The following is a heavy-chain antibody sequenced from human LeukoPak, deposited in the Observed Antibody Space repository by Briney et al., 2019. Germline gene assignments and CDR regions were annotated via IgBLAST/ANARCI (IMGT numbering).Heavy chain of an antibody. D-gene: IGHD5-18*01. Sequence: SETLSLTCTVSGGSISSYYWSWIRQPPGKGLEWIGYIYYSGSTNYNPSLKSRVTISVDTSKNQFSLKLSSVTAADTAVYYCARIRYGYADYWGQGTLVTVSS. J-gene: IGHJ4*02. CDR2: IYYSGST. CDR1: GGSISSYY. V-gene: IGHV4-59*01. CDR3: ARIRYGYADY.